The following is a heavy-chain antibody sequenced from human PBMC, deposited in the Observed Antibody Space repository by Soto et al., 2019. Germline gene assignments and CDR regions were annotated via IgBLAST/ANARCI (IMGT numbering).Heavy chain of an antibody. CDR3: AREGPWHDYPLYY. Sequence: ASVKVSCKASGYTFTSYAMHWVRQAPGQRLEWMGWINAGNGNTKYSQKFQGRVTITRDTSASTAYMELSSLRSEDTAVYYCAREGPWHDYPLYYWGQGTLVTVSS. V-gene: IGHV1-3*01. J-gene: IGHJ4*02. D-gene: IGHD4-17*01. CDR2: INAGNGNT. CDR1: GYTFTSYA.